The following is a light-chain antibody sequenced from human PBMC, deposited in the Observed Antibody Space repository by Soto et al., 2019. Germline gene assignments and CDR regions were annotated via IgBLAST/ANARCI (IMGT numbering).Light chain of an antibody. V-gene: IGKV3-20*01. CDR3: QQYGSSPWT. CDR2: GAS. J-gene: IGKJ1*01. CDR1: QSVSSNY. Sequence: EIVLTQSPGTLSLSPGERATLSCRASQSVSSNYLVWYQQKPGQAPRLLIYGASIRATGIPDRFSGSGSGTDFTLTISRLEPEDFAVYYCQQYGSSPWTFGKGTKVEIK.